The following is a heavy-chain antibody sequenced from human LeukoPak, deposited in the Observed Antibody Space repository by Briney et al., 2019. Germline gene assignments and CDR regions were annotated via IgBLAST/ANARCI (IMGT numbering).Heavy chain of an antibody. V-gene: IGHV4-39*01. CDR3: ARHRRSSRGGSGYSQVRFDY. CDR1: GGSVSSTDHY. Sequence: SETLSLTCTVSGGSVSSTDHYWGWIRQHPGKTLEWIASIHYSGSTYYNPSLKSPVTMSVDTSKNQFSLNLSSVTAADTAIYYCARHRRSSRGGSGYSQVRFDYWGQGTLVTLSS. D-gene: IGHD3-22*01. J-gene: IGHJ4*02. CDR2: IHYSGST.